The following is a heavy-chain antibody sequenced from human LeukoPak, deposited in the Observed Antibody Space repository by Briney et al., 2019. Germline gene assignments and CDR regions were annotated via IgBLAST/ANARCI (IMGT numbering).Heavy chain of an antibody. Sequence: GGSLRLSCAASGFTFSSYSMNWVRQAPGKGLEWVSSISSSSHYIYNADSVKGRFTISRDNSKNTLYLQMNSLRAEDTAVYYCAKDPDYDILTGTTFDYWGQGTLVTVSS. CDR3: AKDPDYDILTGTTFDY. J-gene: IGHJ4*02. V-gene: IGHV3-21*04. CDR1: GFTFSSYS. D-gene: IGHD3-9*01. CDR2: ISSSSHYI.